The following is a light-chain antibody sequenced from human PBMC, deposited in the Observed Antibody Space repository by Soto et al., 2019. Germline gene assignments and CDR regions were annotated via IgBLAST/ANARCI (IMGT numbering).Light chain of an antibody. CDR1: QSVSNN. Sequence: EIVLTQSPGTLSLSPGERATLSCRASQSVSNNYLAWYQQKPGQAPRLLIYGASTRATGIPARFTGSGSGTEFTLTISSLQSEDVAVYYCQQYNSWPETFGQGTKVDI. J-gene: IGKJ1*01. V-gene: IGKV3-15*01. CDR3: QQYNSWPET. CDR2: GAS.